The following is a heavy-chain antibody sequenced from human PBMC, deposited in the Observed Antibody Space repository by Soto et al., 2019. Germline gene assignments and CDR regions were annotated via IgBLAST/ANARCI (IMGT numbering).Heavy chain of an antibody. J-gene: IGHJ4*02. V-gene: IGHV4-34*01. CDR3: ARYGDLVADFDY. D-gene: IGHD4-17*01. CDR2: INHRGST. CDR1: GGSFSGYY. Sequence: QVQLQQWGAGLLKPSETLSLTCAVYGGSFSGYYWSWIRQPPGKGLEWIGEINHRGSTNYNPSLKSRVTISVDTYKSQYCLKLSTVTAADTAVYSCARYGDLVADFDYWGQGTLVTVSS.